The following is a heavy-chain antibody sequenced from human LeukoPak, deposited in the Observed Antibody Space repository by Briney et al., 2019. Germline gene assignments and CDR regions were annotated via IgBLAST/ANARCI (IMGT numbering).Heavy chain of an antibody. CDR3: ARGGLRGRLGQGLTVDY. D-gene: IGHD4-17*01. V-gene: IGHV4-59*01. CDR1: GGSFSSYY. CDR2: IYYSGST. Sequence: PSETLSLTCAVYGGSFSSYYWSWIRQPPGKGLEWIGYIYYSGSTNYNPSLKSRVAISVDTSKNQFSLKLSSVTAADTAVYYCARGGLRGRLGQGLTVDYWGQGTLVTVSS. J-gene: IGHJ4*02.